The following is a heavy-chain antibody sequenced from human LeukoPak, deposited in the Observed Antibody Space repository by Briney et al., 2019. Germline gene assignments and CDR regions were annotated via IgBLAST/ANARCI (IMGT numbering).Heavy chain of an antibody. CDR2: IYNNGST. J-gene: IGHJ6*03. CDR3: ARGRGPDSDYYYMDV. Sequence: SETLSLTCTVSGVSISTYYWSWIRQAPGKGLEWIGRIYNNGSTKYNPSLKSRVTISLDTSKNHFSLMLTSMTPADTAVYYCARGRGPDSDYYYMDVWGKGTTVTVSS. D-gene: IGHD3-3*01. V-gene: IGHV4-59*01. CDR1: GVSISTYY.